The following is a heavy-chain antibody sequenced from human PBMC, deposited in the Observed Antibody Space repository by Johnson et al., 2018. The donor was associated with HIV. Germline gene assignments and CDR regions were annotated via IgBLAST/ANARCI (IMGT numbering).Heavy chain of an antibody. CDR3: ARLVAGDAFDI. V-gene: IGHV3-13*01. Sequence: MQLVESGGGVVRPGGSLRLSCAASGFTFDDYGMNWVRQTPEKGLEWVSAIGTAGDTYYPGSVKGRFTISIDNSKNTLYLQMNSLRAEDTAVYYCARLVAGDAFDIWGQGTMVTVSS. CDR2: IGTAGDT. CDR1: GFTFDDYG. J-gene: IGHJ3*02. D-gene: IGHD6-19*01.